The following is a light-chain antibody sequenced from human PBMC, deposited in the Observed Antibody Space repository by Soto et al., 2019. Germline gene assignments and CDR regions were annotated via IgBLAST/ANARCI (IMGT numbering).Light chain of an antibody. CDR1: QSVSSSY. CDR3: QQYGSSPQT. V-gene: IGKV3-20*01. Sequence: EIVLTQSPGTLSLSPGERATLSCRASQSVSSSYLAWYQQKPGHAPRLLIYGASSRPTGIPDRFSGSGSGTDFTLTISRLEPEDFAVYYCQQYGSSPQTFGQGTRLEIK. J-gene: IGKJ5*01. CDR2: GAS.